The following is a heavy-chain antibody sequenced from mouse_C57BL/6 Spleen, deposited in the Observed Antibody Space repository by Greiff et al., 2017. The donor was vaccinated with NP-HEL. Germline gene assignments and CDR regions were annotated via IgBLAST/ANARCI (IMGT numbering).Heavy chain of an antibody. CDR3: ARPGSSRHWYFDV. Sequence: QVQLQQPGAELVKPGASVKLSCKASGYTFTSYWMHWVKQRPGQGLEWIGMIHPNSGSTNYNEKFKSKATLTVDKSSSTAYMQLSSLTSEDSAVYYYARPGSSRHWYFDVWGTGTTVTVSS. V-gene: IGHV1-64*01. CDR2: IHPNSGST. CDR1: GYTFTSYW. J-gene: IGHJ1*03. D-gene: IGHD1-1*01.